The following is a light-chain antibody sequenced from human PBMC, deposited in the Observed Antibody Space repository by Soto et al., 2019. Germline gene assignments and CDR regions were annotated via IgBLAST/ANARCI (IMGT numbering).Light chain of an antibody. Sequence: QSALTQPASLSGSPGQSITISCTGTSSDIGAYDYVSWFQQHPGKAPKLMISEVNNRPSGVSNRFSGSKSGNTAYLTISGLQVEDEADYYCYSYAGDYVYVFGTGTKLTVL. CDR3: YSYAGDYVYV. CDR2: EVN. J-gene: IGLJ1*01. CDR1: SSDIGAYDY. V-gene: IGLV2-14*01.